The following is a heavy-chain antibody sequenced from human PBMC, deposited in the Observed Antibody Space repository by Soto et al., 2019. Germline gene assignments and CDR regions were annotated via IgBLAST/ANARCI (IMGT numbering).Heavy chain of an antibody. CDR1: VFPFDDYV. J-gene: IGHJ4*02. V-gene: IGHV3-43D*04. CDR3: AKAGGYTYGLFDY. CDR2: ISWDGDIT. D-gene: IGHD5-18*01. Sequence: PGGSLRLSCAASVFPFDDYVMHWVRQAPGKGLEWVSFISWDGDITYYADSVKGRFTISRYNSKNSLYLQMNSLRGEDTTFYYCAKAGGYTYGLFDYWGQGTQVAVAS.